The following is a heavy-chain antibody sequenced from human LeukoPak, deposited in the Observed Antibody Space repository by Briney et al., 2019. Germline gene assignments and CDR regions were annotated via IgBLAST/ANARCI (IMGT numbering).Heavy chain of an antibody. Sequence: ASETLSLTCTVSGGSISRYYWSWIRQPPGKGLEWMGYIYYSGSTNYNPPLKSRVTISVETSKSQFSLKLSSVTAADTAVYYCARLVVYVILTGYYGCWLDPWGEGTLVTVSS. CDR1: GGSISRYY. D-gene: IGHD3-9*01. J-gene: IGHJ5*02. V-gene: IGHV4-59*08. CDR2: IYYSGST. CDR3: ARLVVYVILTGYYGCWLDP.